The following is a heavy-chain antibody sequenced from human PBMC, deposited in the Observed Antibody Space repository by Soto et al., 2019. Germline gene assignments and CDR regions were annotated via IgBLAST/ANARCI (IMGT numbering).Heavy chain of an antibody. J-gene: IGHJ4*02. CDR2: IYHSGST. CDR3: ARSPAAAYYFDY. CDR1: GGSISSGGYS. D-gene: IGHD6-13*01. V-gene: IGHV4-30-2*01. Sequence: PSETLSLTCAVSGGSISSGGYSWSWIRQPPGKGLEWIGYIYHSGSTYYNPSLKSRVTISVDRSKNQFSLKLSSVTAADTAVYYCARSPAAAYYFDYWGQGTLVTVSS.